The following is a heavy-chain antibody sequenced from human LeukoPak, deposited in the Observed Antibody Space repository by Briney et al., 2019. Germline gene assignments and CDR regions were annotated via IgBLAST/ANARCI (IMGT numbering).Heavy chain of an antibody. CDR2: ISSSSSYI. D-gene: IGHD6-19*01. V-gene: IGHV3-21*01. CDR1: GFTFSSYS. Sequence: GGSLRLSCAASGFTFSSYSMNWVRQAPGKGLEWVSSISSSSSYIYYADSVKGRFTISRDNAKNSLYLQMNSLRAEDTAVYYCARDGYSSGWYRYYYYYMDVWGKGTTVTISS. J-gene: IGHJ6*03. CDR3: ARDGYSSGWYRYYYYYMDV.